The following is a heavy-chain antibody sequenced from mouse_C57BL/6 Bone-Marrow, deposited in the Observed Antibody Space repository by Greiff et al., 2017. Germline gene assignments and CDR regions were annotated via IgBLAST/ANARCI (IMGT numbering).Heavy chain of an antibody. CDR2: ISSGGSYT. J-gene: IGHJ3*01. V-gene: IGHV5-6*01. Sequence: EVMLVESGGDLVKPGGSLKLSCAASGFTFSSYGMSWVRQTPDKRLEWVATISSGGSYTYYPDSVKGRFTISRDNAKNTLYLQMSSLKSEDTAMYYCARHLVYWGQGTLVTVSA. CDR3: ARHLVY. CDR1: GFTFSSYG.